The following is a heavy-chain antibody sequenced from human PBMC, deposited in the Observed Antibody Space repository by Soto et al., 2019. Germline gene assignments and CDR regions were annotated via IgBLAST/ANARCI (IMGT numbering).Heavy chain of an antibody. J-gene: IGHJ4*02. D-gene: IGHD2-21*02. CDR2: IYYSGRT. CDR3: ARQRTTVVTQAYFDH. Sequence: PSETLSLICIVSGESISSSSYYWGWIRQPPGKGLEWIGSIYYSGRTYYNPSFKRRVTISIDTSKNQFSLKLSSVTATDTAVYYCARQRTTVVTQAYFDHWGQGALVTVSS. CDR1: GESISSSSYY. V-gene: IGHV4-39*01.